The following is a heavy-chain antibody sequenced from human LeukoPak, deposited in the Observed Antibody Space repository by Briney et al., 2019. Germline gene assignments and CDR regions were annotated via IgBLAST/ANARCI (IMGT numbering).Heavy chain of an antibody. J-gene: IGHJ6*03. D-gene: IGHD6-19*01. CDR1: GGSISSYY. CDR3: ARVIYTSGWYSPRDYYYYMDV. CDR2: IYYSGST. Sequence: PSETLSLTCTVSGGSISSYYWSWIRQPPGKGLEWIGYIYYSGSTNYNPSLKSRVTISVDTSKNQFSLKLSSVTAADTAVYYCARVIYTSGWYSPRDYYYYMDVWGKGTTVTVSS. V-gene: IGHV4-59*01.